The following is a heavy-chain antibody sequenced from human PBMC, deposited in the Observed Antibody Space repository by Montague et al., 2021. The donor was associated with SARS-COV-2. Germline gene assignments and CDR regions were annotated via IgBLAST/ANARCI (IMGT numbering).Heavy chain of an antibody. CDR3: VREGGSMTFDY. V-gene: IGHV4-61*02. CDR1: GASISNPTYS. D-gene: IGHD1-26*01. J-gene: IGHJ4*02. CDR2: MFTSGST. Sequence: TLSLTCTVSGASISNPTYSWGWIRRPAGKELEWIGRMFTSGSTTYNPALKSRVTISVDTSKNQFSLRLNSVTAADTALYYCVREGGSMTFDYWVQGNLAPVPS.